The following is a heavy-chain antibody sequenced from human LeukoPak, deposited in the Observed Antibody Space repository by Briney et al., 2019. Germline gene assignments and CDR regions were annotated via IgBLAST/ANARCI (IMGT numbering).Heavy chain of an antibody. Sequence: PGRSLRLSCAASGFTFSSYGMHWVRQAPGKGLEWVAVIWYDGSNKYYADSVKGRFTISRDNSKNTLYLQMNSLRAEDTALYYCAKRFYGSGSFYGDWGRGTLVTVSS. CDR3: AKRFYGSGSFYGD. V-gene: IGHV3-33*06. D-gene: IGHD3-10*01. CDR1: GFTFSSYG. CDR2: IWYDGSNK. J-gene: IGHJ4*02.